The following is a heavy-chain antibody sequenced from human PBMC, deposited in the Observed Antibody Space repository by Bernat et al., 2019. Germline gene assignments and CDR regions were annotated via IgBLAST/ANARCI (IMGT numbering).Heavy chain of an antibody. CDR1: GFTFSSYW. Sequence: EVQLVESGGGLVQPGGSLRLSCAASGFTFSSYWMSWVRQAPGKGLEWVANIKQDGSEKYYVDSVKGRFTISKDNAKNSLYLQMNSLRAEDTAVYYCAREGGENWFDPWGQGTLVTVSS. V-gene: IGHV3-7*03. CDR2: IKQDGSEK. J-gene: IGHJ5*02. D-gene: IGHD3-16*01. CDR3: AREGGENWFDP.